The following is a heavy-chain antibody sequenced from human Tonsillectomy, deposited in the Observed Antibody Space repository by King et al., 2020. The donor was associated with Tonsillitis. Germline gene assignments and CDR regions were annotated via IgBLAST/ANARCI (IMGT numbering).Heavy chain of an antibody. CDR3: ARERYDYVWGSYRYQPPDAFDI. D-gene: IGHD3-16*02. V-gene: IGHV4-34*01. Sequence: VQLQQWGAGLLKPSETLSLTCAVYGGSFSGYYWSWIRQPPGKGLEWIGEINHSGSTNYNPSLKSRVTIPVDTSKNQFSLKLSSVTAADTAVYYCARERYDYVWGSYRYQPPDAFDIWGQGTMVTVSS. CDR2: INHSGST. CDR1: GGSFSGYY. J-gene: IGHJ3*02.